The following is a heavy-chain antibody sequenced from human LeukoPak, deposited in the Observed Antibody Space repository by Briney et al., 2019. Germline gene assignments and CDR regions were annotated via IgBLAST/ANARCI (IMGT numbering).Heavy chain of an antibody. CDR2: IYFSGAT. Sequence: NPSQTLSLTCTVSGDSISSGGYYWSWIRQHPGKGLEWIGYIYFSGATFYNPSLKSRITISLDTSKQRFSLELKSLTAADTAVYYCAREKSLEIGFSYVQYWGPGTLVTVSS. CDR3: AREKSLEIGFSYVQY. J-gene: IGHJ4*02. V-gene: IGHV4-31*03. CDR1: GDSISSGGYY. D-gene: IGHD3-10*02.